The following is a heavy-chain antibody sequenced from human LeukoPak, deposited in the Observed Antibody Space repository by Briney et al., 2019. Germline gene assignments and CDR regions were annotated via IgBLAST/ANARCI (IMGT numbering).Heavy chain of an antibody. Sequence: SETLSLTCTVSGGSISSYHWSWIRQPPGKGLECIGYIYYSGSTCYNPSLKSRVTISVDTSKNQFSLKLSSVTAADTAVYYCAKGLAYYDILTGYYNDAFDIWGQGTMVTVSS. D-gene: IGHD3-9*01. V-gene: IGHV4-59*12. CDR2: IYYSGST. CDR1: GGSISSYH. J-gene: IGHJ3*02. CDR3: AKGLAYYDILTGYYNDAFDI.